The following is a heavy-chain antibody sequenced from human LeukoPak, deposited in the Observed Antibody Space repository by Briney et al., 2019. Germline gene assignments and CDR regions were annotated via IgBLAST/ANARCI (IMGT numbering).Heavy chain of an antibody. CDR3: AKDGDWTFDI. D-gene: IGHD2-21*01. Sequence: PGGSLRLSCAASGFTFSSYAMSWVRQAPGKGLEWVSYISSASGSIYYADSVKGRFTISRDNAKNSLFLQMNSLRTEDTAIYFCAKDGDWTFDIWGQGTMVTVSS. CDR1: GFTFSSYA. CDR2: ISSASGSI. V-gene: IGHV3-48*04. J-gene: IGHJ3*02.